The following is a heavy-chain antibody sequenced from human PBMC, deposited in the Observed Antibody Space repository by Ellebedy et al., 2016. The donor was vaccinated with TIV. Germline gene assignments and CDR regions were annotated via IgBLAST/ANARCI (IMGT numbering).Heavy chain of an antibody. V-gene: IGHV3-7*03. Sequence: PGGSLRLSCAASGFIFRNYWMSWVRRAPGKGLEWVANIKQDGSEAHYVDSVKGRFTFSRDNAKNSLYLQMDSLRAEDTAVYYCATPTRGETTNYWGQGTLVTVSS. CDR3: ATPTRGETTNY. CDR1: GFIFRNYW. J-gene: IGHJ4*02. CDR2: IKQDGSEA. D-gene: IGHD3-10*01.